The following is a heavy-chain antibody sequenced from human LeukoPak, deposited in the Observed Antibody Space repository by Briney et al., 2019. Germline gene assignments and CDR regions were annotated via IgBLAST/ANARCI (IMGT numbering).Heavy chain of an antibody. J-gene: IGHJ5*02. V-gene: IGHV4-34*01. Sequence: SETLSLTCAVYGGSFSGYYWSWMRHPPGKGLECIREINHSGSTNYNPTLKRRVTISVDTSKNQFSLKLSSVTAADTAVYYCARGEGYGVPWGWFDPWGQGTLVTVSS. CDR2: INHSGST. CDR1: GGSFSGYY. CDR3: ARGEGYGVPWGWFDP. D-gene: IGHD4-17*01.